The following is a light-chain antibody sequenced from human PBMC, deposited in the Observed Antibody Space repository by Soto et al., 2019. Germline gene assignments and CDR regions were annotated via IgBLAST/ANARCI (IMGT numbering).Light chain of an antibody. J-gene: IGKJ2*01. V-gene: IGKV3-11*01. CDR1: QSVSSY. Sequence: EIVLTQSPATLSLSPGERATLSCRASQSVSSYLAWYQQKPGQAPRLLIYDASNRATGIPARFSGSGSGTDFTLTISRLEPDDVAVYYCQQRSNWPPTFGQGTKLEIK. CDR3: QQRSNWPPT. CDR2: DAS.